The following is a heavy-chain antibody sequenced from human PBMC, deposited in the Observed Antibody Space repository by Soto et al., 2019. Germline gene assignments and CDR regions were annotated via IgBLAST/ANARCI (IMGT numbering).Heavy chain of an antibody. V-gene: IGHV4-39*01. CDR2: FHYSENT. CDR3: ARKEYQGPLDY. D-gene: IGHD2-2*01. J-gene: IGHJ4*02. CDR1: GGSISSGPYS. Sequence: SETLSLTCTVSGGSISSGPYSWGWIRQPPGEGLEWIGTFHYSENTYYNPSLESRVTISVDTSKNQFSLKLSSVTAADTAVYYCARKEYQGPLDYWGQGTLVTVSS.